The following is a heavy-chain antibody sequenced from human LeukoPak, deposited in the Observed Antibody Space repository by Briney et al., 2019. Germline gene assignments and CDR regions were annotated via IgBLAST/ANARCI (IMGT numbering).Heavy chain of an antibody. Sequence: GSLRLSCEASGFTFSTYWMSWVRQAPGKGPEWLSFIRYDGSSKYYADSVKGRFTISRDNSNNTLYLQMSSLRVEDTAVYYCVKERGYRSSWRLEYWGQGTLVTVSS. J-gene: IGHJ4*02. CDR3: VKERGYRSSWRLEY. CDR1: GFTFSTYW. V-gene: IGHV3-30*02. CDR2: IRYDGSSK. D-gene: IGHD6-13*01.